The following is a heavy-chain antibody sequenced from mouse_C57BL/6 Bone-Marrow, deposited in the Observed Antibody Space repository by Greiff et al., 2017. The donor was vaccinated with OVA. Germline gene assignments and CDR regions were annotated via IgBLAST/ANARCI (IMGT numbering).Heavy chain of an antibody. D-gene: IGHD2-3*01. CDR1: GFTFSDYY. J-gene: IGHJ4*01. CDR2: ISNGGGST. Sequence: EVMLVESGGGLVQPGGSLKLSCAASGFTFSDYYMYWVRQTPEKRLEWVAYISNGGGSTYYQDTVKGRFTISSDNAKNTLYLQMSRLKSEDTAMYYCARGLLRSYAMDYWGQGTSVTVSS. V-gene: IGHV5-12*01. CDR3: ARGLLRSYAMDY.